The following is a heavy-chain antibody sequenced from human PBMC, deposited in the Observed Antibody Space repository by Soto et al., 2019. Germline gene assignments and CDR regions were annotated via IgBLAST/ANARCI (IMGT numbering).Heavy chain of an antibody. J-gene: IGHJ4*02. CDR1: GFTFSSYA. CDR2: ISYDGSNK. D-gene: IGHD3-10*01. V-gene: IGHV3-30-3*01. Sequence: GGSLRLSCAASGFTFSSYAMHWVRQAPGKGLEWVAVISYDGSNKYYADSVKGRFTISRDNSKNTLYLQMNSLRAEDTAVYYCARMDYYGSGSYFDYWGQGTLVTVSS. CDR3: ARMDYYGSGSYFDY.